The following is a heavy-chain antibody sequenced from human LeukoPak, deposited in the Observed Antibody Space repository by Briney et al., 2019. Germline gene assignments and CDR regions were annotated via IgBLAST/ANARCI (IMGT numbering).Heavy chain of an antibody. J-gene: IGHJ4*02. V-gene: IGHV1-18*04. D-gene: IGHD3-16*02. CDR3: ARVVGNYVWGSYRPEGCFDS. Sequence: GASVKVSCKASGYTFTAYYLHWVRQAPGQGLEWMGWINMNNCTRNYAQKLQGRVSMTTDTSTSTAYMELRSLRSDDTAVYYCARVVGNYVWGSYRPEGCFDSWGQGTLVTVSS. CDR1: GYTFTAYY. CDR2: INMNNCTR.